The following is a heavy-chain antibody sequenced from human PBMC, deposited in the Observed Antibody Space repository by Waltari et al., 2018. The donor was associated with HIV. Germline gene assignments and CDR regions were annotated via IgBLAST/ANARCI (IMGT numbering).Heavy chain of an antibody. CDR1: GYTLSELS. D-gene: IGHD2-15*01. J-gene: IGHJ5*02. Sequence: QVPLVQSGAEVKKPGASVKVSCKVSGYTLSELSMHWVRHAPGKGLEWMGGFDPEQSKTISAQNFQGRVTMTEDAATDTAYMELSSLRSEDTAVYYCTTEGLYCSGGTCYSRFDPWGQGTLVTVSS. CDR3: TTEGLYCSGGTCYSRFDP. CDR2: FDPEQSKT. V-gene: IGHV1-24*01.